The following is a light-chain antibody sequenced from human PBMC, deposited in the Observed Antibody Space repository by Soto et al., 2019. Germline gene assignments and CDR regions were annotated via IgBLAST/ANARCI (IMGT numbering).Light chain of an antibody. CDR1: QSLFYDSNNKNY. CDR3: QQFFSMPLT. J-gene: IGKJ4*01. CDR2: WAS. Sequence: DIVMTQSPDSLAVSLGERATINCRSSQSLFYDSNNKNYLAWYQQKPGQPPKLLISWASTRESGVPDRFSGSGPGTDFSLTIKNLQATDVAVYYCQQFFSMPLTFGGGTKVSIK. V-gene: IGKV4-1*01.